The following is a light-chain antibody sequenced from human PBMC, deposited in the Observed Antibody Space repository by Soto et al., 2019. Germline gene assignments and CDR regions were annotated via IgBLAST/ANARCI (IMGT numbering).Light chain of an antibody. J-gene: IGKJ1*01. V-gene: IGKV1-5*03. CDR1: QSISSG. CDR2: KAS. Sequence: DIQMTQSPSTLSASVGDRVTITCRASQSISSGLAWYQQKPGKAPKLLIYKASSLDSGVPSRFSGSGSGTDFTLTISSLQPDDCATYDCQQYNSYSRTFGQGTKVEIK. CDR3: QQYNSYSRT.